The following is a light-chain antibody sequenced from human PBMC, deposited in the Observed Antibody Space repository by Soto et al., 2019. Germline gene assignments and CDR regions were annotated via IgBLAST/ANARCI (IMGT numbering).Light chain of an antibody. V-gene: IGKV3-20*01. CDR2: GAS. CDR1: ENIGSSY. Sequence: EIVLTQSPGTLSLSPGERATLSCWASENIGSSYLAWYQQRPGQPPRLLIYGASSRATDIPDRFSGRGTGTDVSLTISRLEPEDFAFYYCQQYIKSPLTFGGGTKVEIK. CDR3: QQYIKSPLT. J-gene: IGKJ4*01.